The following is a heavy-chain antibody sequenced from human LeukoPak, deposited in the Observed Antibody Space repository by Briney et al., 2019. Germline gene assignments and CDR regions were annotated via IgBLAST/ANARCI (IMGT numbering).Heavy chain of an antibody. Sequence: SETLSLTCNVSGASINSYRWNWIRQPPGKGLEWIGEINHSGSTNYNPSLKSRVTISVDTSKNQFSLKLSSVTAADTAVYYCASCGPPCSGGSCYPNWFDPWGQGTLVTVSS. CDR2: INHSGST. J-gene: IGHJ5*02. CDR1: GASINSYR. D-gene: IGHD2-15*01. V-gene: IGHV4-34*01. CDR3: ASCGPPCSGGSCYPNWFDP.